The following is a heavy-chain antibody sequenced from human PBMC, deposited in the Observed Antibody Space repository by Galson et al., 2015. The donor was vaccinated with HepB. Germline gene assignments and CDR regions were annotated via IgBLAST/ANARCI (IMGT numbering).Heavy chain of an antibody. J-gene: IGHJ4*02. D-gene: IGHD3-10*01. CDR2: IYYTGST. CDR3: AREVTWGSDYFGSGIYAYFDH. CDR1: GGSISSGGNY. V-gene: IGHV4-31*03. Sequence: LSLTCTVSGGSISSGGNYWSWIRQHPGKGLEWIGYIYYTGSTYYSPSLESRASISLDTSKNLFSLKMNSVTAADTAVYYCAREVTWGSDYFGSGIYAYFDHWGQGILVTVSS.